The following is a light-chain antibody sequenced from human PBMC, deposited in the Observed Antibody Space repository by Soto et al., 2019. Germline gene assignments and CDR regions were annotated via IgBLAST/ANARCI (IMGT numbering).Light chain of an antibody. Sequence: EIVLTQSPATLSLSPGERATLSCRASQSVSSFLAWYQQKPGQAPRLLIYDASNRDIVIPARFSGSGSGTDFTLTITSLEHEDFELYYYQPPSNWPFTFGGATKVEIK. CDR1: QSVSSF. V-gene: IGKV3-11*01. CDR2: DAS. J-gene: IGKJ4*01. CDR3: QPPSNWPFT.